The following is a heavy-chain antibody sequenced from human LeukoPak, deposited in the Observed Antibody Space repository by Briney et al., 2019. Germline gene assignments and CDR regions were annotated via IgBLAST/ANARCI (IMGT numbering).Heavy chain of an antibody. CDR3: ARDTETGTEGFAFDI. CDR2: INPSGGST. CDR1: GYTFTSYY. D-gene: IGHD1-1*01. V-gene: IGHV1-46*01. Sequence: ASVKVSCKASGYTFTSYYMHWVRQAPGQGLEWMGIINPSGGSTSYAQKFQGRVTMTRDMSTSTVYMELSSLRSEDTAVYYCARDTETGTEGFAFDIWGQGTMVTVSS. J-gene: IGHJ3*02.